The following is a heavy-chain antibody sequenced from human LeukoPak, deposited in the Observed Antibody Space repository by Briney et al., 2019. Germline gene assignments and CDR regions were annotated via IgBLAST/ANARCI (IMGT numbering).Heavy chain of an antibody. CDR1: GGSISSYY. CDR2: IYYSGST. Sequence: SETLSLTCTVSGGSISSYYWSRIRQSPGKGLEWIGYIYYSGSTNYNPSLKSRVTISVDTSKNQFSLKLSSVTAADTAVYYCARWTTVVTPRYYYGMDVWGQGTTVTVSS. V-gene: IGHV4-59*01. CDR3: ARWTTVVTPRYYYGMDV. J-gene: IGHJ6*02. D-gene: IGHD4-23*01.